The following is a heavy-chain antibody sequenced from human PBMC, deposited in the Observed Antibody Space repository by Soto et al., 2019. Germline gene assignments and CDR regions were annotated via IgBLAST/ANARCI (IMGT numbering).Heavy chain of an antibody. CDR2: IKSKTDGGTT. J-gene: IGHJ4*02. CDR3: TTRVVVVAATRRVDY. Sequence: GGSLRLSCAASGFTFSNAWMSWVRQAPRKGLEWVGRIKSKTDGGTTDYAAPVKGRFTISRDDSKNTLYLQMNSLKTEDTAVYYCTTRVVVVAATRRVDYWGQGTLVTVSS. V-gene: IGHV3-15*01. CDR1: GFTFSNAW. D-gene: IGHD2-15*01.